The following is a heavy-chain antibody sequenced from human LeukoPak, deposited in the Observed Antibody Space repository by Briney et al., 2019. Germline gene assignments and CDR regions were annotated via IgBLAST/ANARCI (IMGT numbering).Heavy chain of an antibody. J-gene: IGHJ4*02. D-gene: IGHD3-22*01. CDR3: AREGYYDSSGYLSH. CDR2: ISSSSSRSSSYI. V-gene: IGHV3-21*01. Sequence: RGSLRLSCAASGFTFSGYTMNWVRQAPGKGLEWVSSISSSSSRSSSYIYYTDSVKGRFTISRDNAKNSLYLQLSSLRAEDTAVYYCAREGYYDSSGYLSHWGQGTLVTVSS. CDR1: GFTFSGYT.